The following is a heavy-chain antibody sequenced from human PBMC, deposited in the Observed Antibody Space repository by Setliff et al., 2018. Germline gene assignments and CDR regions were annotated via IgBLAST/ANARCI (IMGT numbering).Heavy chain of an antibody. CDR1: GYTFINFH. V-gene: IGHV1-46*01. Sequence: GASVKVSCKSSGYTFINFHLHWVRLAPGQGLQWMGMVNPSGGHPVYAQKFQGRVTMTSDTSTNTVYMDLSSLTSEDTAVYFCARDRSYYASGSFTKWFDFWGQGVLVTVSS. D-gene: IGHD3-10*01. J-gene: IGHJ4*02. CDR3: ARDRSYYASGSFTKWFDF. CDR2: VNPSGGHP.